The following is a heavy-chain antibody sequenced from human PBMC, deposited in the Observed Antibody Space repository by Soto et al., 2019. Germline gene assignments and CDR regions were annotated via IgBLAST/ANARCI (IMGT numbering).Heavy chain of an antibody. CDR1: GFTFISYW. D-gene: IGHD3-22*01. CDR3: ATDSSGYYYYYYGMDV. J-gene: IGHJ6*02. V-gene: IGHV3-7*03. CDR2: IKQDGSEK. Sequence: GGSLRLSCAASGFTFISYWMSWVRQAPGKGLEWVANIKQDGSEKYYVDSVKGRFTISRDNAKNSLYLQMNSLRAEDTAVYYCATDSSGYYYYYYGMDVWGQGTTVTVSS.